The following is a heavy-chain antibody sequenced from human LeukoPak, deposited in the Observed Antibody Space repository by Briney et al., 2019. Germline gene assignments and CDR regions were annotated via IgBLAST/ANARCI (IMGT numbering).Heavy chain of an antibody. Sequence: PGGSLRLSCAASGFTFSSNAMSWVRHAPGKGLEWVSAISGSGGSTYYADSGKGRFTISRDNSKNTLYLQMNSLRAEDTAVYYCAKDQGGSYYDYWGQGTLVTVSS. CDR1: GFTFSSNA. CDR3: AKDQGGSYYDY. J-gene: IGHJ4*02. V-gene: IGHV3-23*01. D-gene: IGHD1-26*01. CDR2: ISGSGGST.